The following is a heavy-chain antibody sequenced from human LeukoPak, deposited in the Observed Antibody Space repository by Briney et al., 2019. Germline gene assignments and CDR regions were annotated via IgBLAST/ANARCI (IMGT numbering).Heavy chain of an antibody. CDR1: GFTFSSYG. Sequence: GGSLRLSCAASGFTFSSYGMHWVRQAPGKGLEWVSAISGSGGSTYYADSVKGRFTISRDNSKNTLYLQMNSLRAEDTAVYYCAKGVVPAAIAAPFDYWGQGTLVTVSS. V-gene: IGHV3-23*01. J-gene: IGHJ4*02. CDR3: AKGVVPAAIAAPFDY. D-gene: IGHD2-2*02. CDR2: ISGSGGST.